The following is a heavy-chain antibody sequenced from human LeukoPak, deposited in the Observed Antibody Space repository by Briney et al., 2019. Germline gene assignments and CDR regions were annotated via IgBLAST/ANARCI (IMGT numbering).Heavy chain of an antibody. CDR3: AAVRQADSGSTVDAICG. D-gene: IGHD3-9*01. Sequence: GESLKISCKGSGYSFTSYWIGWVRQVPVKGLEWMGIIYPGDSDTRYSPSFQGQVTISADKSISTAYLQWSSLKASDTAMDYGAAVRQADSGSTVDAICGWGKGILVSVSS. V-gene: IGHV5-51*01. CDR2: IYPGDSDT. CDR1: GYSFTSYW. J-gene: IGHJ1*01.